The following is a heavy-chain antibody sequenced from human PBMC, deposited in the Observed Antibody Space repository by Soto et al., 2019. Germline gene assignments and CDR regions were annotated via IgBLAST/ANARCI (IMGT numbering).Heavy chain of an antibody. CDR2: IYYSGST. D-gene: IGHD1-26*01. J-gene: IGHJ2*01. V-gene: IGHV4-59*12. CDR1: GGSISPYY. CDR3: ARGMDGTYYYYWYFDL. Sequence: KTSETLSLTCTVSGGSISPYYWSWIRQPPGKGLEWIGYIYYSGSTSYNPSLRSRVTISVDTSRSQFSLRLTSVTAADTAVYYCARGMDGTYYYYWYFDLWGRGTLVTVSS.